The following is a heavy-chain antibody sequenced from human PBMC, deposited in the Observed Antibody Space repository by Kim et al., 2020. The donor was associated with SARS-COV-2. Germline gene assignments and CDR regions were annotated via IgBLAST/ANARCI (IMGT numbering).Heavy chain of an antibody. CDR2: ISYDGSNK. Sequence: GGSLRLSCAASGFTFSSYAMHWVRQAPGKGLEWVAVISYDGSNKYYADSVKGRFTISRDNSKNTLYLQMNSLRAEDTAVYYCARDGWQQAMTFWGQGTLVTVSS. CDR3: ARDGWQQAMTF. V-gene: IGHV3-30-3*01. CDR1: GFTFSSYA. J-gene: IGHJ4*02. D-gene: IGHD6-19*01.